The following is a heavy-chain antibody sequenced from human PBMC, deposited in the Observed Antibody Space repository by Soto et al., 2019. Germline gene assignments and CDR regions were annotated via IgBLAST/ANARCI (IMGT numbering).Heavy chain of an antibody. CDR1: GGSFSGYY. CDR3: ARDKITGLFDY. CDR2: INHSGST. Sequence: QVQLQQWGAGRLKPSETLSLTCAVYGGSFSGYYWTWIRQPPGTGLEWTGEINHSGSTNYNPSLKSRVNISVDTSKNQLSLKLTSVTAADTAVYYCARDKITGLFDYWGQGTLVTVSS. J-gene: IGHJ4*02. D-gene: IGHD2-8*02. V-gene: IGHV4-34*01.